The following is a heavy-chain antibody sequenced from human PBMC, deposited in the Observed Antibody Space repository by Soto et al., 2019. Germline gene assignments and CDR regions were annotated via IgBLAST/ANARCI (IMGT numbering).Heavy chain of an antibody. CDR2: ISWDGGST. J-gene: IGHJ6*02. D-gene: IGHD6-13*01. CDR3: AKVQYSSSWYYYGMDV. CDR1: GFTFDDYT. V-gene: IGHV3-43*01. Sequence: GGSLRLSCAASGFTFDDYTMHWVRQAPGNGLEWVSLISWDGGSTYYADSVKGRFTISRDNSKNSLYLQMNSLRTEDTALYYCAKVQYSSSWYYYGMDVWGQGTTVTVSS.